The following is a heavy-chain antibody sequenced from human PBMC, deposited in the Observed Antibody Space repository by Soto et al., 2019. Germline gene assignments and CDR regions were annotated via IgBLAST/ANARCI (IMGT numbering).Heavy chain of an antibody. CDR3: ATEKYGSGRVGVYA. J-gene: IGHJ4*02. CDR1: GATSTIYT. CDR2: IVPLLGIT. Sequence: QVPLVQSGAELKKPGSSVKVSCEASGATSTIYTITWVRQAPGQGLTWLGRIVPLLGITNYARNFQDIHTITADHSKSTAYMEQSSLRFEDTALYYCATEKYGSGRVGVYARGQGTQVTVSS. V-gene: IGHV1-69*08. D-gene: IGHD3-10*01.